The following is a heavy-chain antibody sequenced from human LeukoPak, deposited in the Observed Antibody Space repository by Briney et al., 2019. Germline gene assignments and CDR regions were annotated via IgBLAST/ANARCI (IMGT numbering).Heavy chain of an antibody. D-gene: IGHD6-13*01. CDR1: GFTFSSYA. V-gene: IGHV3-23*01. Sequence: PGGSLTLSCAASGFTFSSYAMSWVRQAPGKGLEWVSTITCSGGSTFYADSVKGRFTISRDNSKNTLDLQMNSLRVEDTAVYYCAKGFFGSSNYYFEYWGQGTLVTVSS. J-gene: IGHJ4*02. CDR3: AKGFFGSSNYYFEY. CDR2: ITCSGGST.